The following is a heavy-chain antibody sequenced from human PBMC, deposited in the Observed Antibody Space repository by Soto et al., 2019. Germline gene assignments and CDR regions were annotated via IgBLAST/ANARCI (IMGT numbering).Heavy chain of an antibody. CDR2: IIPIFGTA. CDR3: ATVPLGFGDYVWGSCRAFSY. CDR1: GGTFSSYA. J-gene: IGHJ4*02. V-gene: IGHV1-69*13. D-gene: IGHD3-16*02. Sequence: ASVKVSCKASGGTFSSYAISWVRQAPGQGLEWMGGIIPIFGTANYAQKFQGRVTITADESTSTAYMELSSLRSEDTAVYYCATVPLGFGDYVWGSCRAFSYWGQGTLATVSS.